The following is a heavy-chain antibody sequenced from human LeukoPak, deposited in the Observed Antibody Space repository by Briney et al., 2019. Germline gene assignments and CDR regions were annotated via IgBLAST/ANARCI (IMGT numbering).Heavy chain of an antibody. D-gene: IGHD2-2*01. CDR2: IYPGDSDT. V-gene: IGHV5-51*01. CDR1: GYSFTSYW. CDR3: ARGSRYCSSTSCYGYYYYYGMDV. Sequence: GESLKISCKGSGYSFTSYWIGWVRQMPGKGLEWMGIIYPGDSDTRYSPSFQGQVTISADKSISTAYLQWSSLKASDTAMYYCARGSRYCSSTSCYGYYYYYGMDVWGQGTTVTVSS. J-gene: IGHJ6*02.